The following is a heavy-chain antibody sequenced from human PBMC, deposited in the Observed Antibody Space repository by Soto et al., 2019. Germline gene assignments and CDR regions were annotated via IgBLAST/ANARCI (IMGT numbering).Heavy chain of an antibody. CDR1: GFMFKNYE. CDR2: INSRGDRT. Sequence: EVQLLGSGGDLRQPGGSLRLSCAASGFMFKNYEMSWVRQAPGKGLEWVSAINSRGDRTYYAGPVKGRFTISRDNSKNTLYLHMTSLRVEDTAMYFCTRGSGSYYFDGDHWGQGTLVTVSS. D-gene: IGHD3-10*01. J-gene: IGHJ5*02. V-gene: IGHV3-23*01. CDR3: TRGSGSYYFDGDH.